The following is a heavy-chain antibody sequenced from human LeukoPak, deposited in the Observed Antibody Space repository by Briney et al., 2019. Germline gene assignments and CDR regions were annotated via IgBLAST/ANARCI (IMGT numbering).Heavy chain of an antibody. CDR1: GGSVSSGSYY. J-gene: IGHJ3*02. Sequence: SETLSLTCTVSGGSVSSGSYYWSWIRQPPGKGLEWIGYIYYSGSSNYNPSLKSRVTISVDTSKNQFSLKLSSVTAADTAVYYCARGGDGYNLGAFDIWGQGTMVTVSS. CDR3: ARGGDGYNLGAFDI. V-gene: IGHV4-61*01. CDR2: IYYSGSS. D-gene: IGHD5-24*01.